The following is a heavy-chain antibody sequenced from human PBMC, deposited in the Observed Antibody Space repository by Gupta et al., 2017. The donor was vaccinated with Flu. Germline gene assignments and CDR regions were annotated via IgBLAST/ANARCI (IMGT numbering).Heavy chain of an antibody. CDR1: GFRFRAYW. D-gene: IGHD5-24*01. J-gene: IGHJ4*02. Sequence: EERLVEAGGGLVQSGGSLRLSCAASGFRFRAYWMDWVRQAPGKGLEWVANIAADDTVKNYADSVKGRFTISRDDAKDSLYLQMNSLRDEDTGIYYCARNRGWQQFDYWGQGALVTVSS. V-gene: IGHV3-7*01. CDR3: ARNRGWQQFDY. CDR2: IAADDTVK.